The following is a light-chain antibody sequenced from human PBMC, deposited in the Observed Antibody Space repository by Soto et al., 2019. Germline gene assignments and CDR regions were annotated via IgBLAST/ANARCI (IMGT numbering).Light chain of an antibody. CDR2: GAS. V-gene: IGKV3-20*01. Sequence: EIVLTQSPGTLSLSPGERATLSCRASQSVSSTYLAWYQQKPRQAPRLLIYGASSRATGIPDRFRGSWSGADFTPTIRLLEPEDLAVYSCQYYGSLVLTFGGGTKVEIK. CDR1: QSVSSTY. CDR3: QYYGSLVLT. J-gene: IGKJ4*01.